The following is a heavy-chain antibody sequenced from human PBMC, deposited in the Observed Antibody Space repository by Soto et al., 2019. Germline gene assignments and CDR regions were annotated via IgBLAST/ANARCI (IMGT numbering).Heavy chain of an antibody. D-gene: IGHD4-17*01. CDR3: AKDYYGEGWFDP. J-gene: IGHJ5*02. CDR1: GSTFSSYA. V-gene: IGHV3-23*01. CDR2: ISGSGGST. Sequence: EVQLLESGGGLVQPGGSLRLACAASGSTFSSYAMSWVRQAPGKGLEWVSAISGSGGSTYYADSVKGRFTISRHNSKNSLYLEMNSLRVEDTAVYYCAKDYYGEGWFDPWGQGTLVTVPS.